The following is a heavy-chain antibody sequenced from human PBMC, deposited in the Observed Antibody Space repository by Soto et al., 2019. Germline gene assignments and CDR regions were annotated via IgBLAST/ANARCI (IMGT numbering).Heavy chain of an antibody. CDR2: IYYSGST. CDR1: GGSISSGDYY. J-gene: IGHJ4*02. V-gene: IGHV4-30-4*01. CDR3: ARSVAAAGPFDY. D-gene: IGHD6-13*01. Sequence: SETLSLTCTVSGGSISSGDYYWSWIRQPPGKGLEWIGYIYYSGSTYYNPSLKSRVTISVDTSKNQFSLKLSSVTAADTAVYYCARSVAAAGPFDYWGQGTLGTVSS.